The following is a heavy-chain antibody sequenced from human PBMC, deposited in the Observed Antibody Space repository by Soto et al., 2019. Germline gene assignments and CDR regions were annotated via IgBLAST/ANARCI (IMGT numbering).Heavy chain of an antibody. Sequence: QVQLVESGGGVVQPGRSLRLSCAASGFTFSSYGMHWVRQAPGKGLEWVAVIWYDGSNKYYADSVKGRFTISRDNSKNTLYLQMNSLRAEDTAVYYCARGNYYGSGRAFDIWGQGTMVTVSS. V-gene: IGHV3-33*01. D-gene: IGHD3-10*01. CDR3: ARGNYYGSGRAFDI. CDR2: IWYDGSNK. CDR1: GFTFSSYG. J-gene: IGHJ3*02.